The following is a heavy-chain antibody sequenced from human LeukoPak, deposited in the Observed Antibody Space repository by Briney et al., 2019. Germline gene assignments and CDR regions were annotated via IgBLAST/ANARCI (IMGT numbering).Heavy chain of an antibody. CDR3: ARVRGDYYMDV. CDR2: IQQHGSEK. V-gene: IGHV3-7*01. CDR1: GFIFSSYW. J-gene: IGHJ6*03. D-gene: IGHD4-17*01. Sequence: GGSLRLSCAASGFIFSSYWMTWVRQAPGKGLEWVANIQQHGSEKYYVDSVKGRFTISRDNAKNSLYLQMNSLRAEDTAVYYCARVRGDYYMDVWGKGTTVTVSS.